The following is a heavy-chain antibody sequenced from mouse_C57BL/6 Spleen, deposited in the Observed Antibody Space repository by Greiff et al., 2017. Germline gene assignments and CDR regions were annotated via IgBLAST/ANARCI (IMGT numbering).Heavy chain of an antibody. CDR2: ISSGGSYT. CDR1: GFTFSSYG. V-gene: IGHV5-6*01. Sequence: EVQGVESGGDLVKPGGSLKLSCAASGFTFSSYGMSWVRQTPDKRLEWVATISSGGSYTYYPDSVKGRFTISRDNAKNTLYLQMSSLKSEDTAMYYCASYGNYEWYFDYWGQGTTLTVSS. J-gene: IGHJ2*01. D-gene: IGHD2-1*01. CDR3: ASYGNYEWYFDY.